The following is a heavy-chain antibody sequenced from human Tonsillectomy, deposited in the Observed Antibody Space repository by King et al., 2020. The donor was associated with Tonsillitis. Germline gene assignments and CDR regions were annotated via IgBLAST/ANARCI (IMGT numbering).Heavy chain of an antibody. CDR1: GGSISSYY. CDR2: IYYSGST. V-gene: IGHV4-59*08. D-gene: IGHD2-15*01. J-gene: IGHJ4*02. Sequence: VQLQESGPGLVKPSETLSLTCTVSGGSISSYYWSWIRQPPGKGLEWIGYIYYSGSTNYNPSLKSRVTISVDTSKNQFSLKLSSVTAADTAVYYCAIGGYCSGCYCYPNFNYWGQGTLVTVSS. CDR3: AIGGYCSGCYCYPNFNY.